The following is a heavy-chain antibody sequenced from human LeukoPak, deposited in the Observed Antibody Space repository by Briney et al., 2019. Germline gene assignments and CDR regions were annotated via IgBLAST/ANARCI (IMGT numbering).Heavy chain of an antibody. Sequence: SETLSLTCTVSGDSISGYSWSWIRQPPGKGLEWIGFIYYSGDTKYNPSLRSRVTMSVDTSKNQFSLKLSSVTAADTAVYYCASRKLGNDYWGQGTLVTVSS. J-gene: IGHJ4*02. CDR1: GDSISGYS. CDR3: ASRKLGNDY. CDR2: IYYSGDT. V-gene: IGHV4-59*01. D-gene: IGHD7-27*01.